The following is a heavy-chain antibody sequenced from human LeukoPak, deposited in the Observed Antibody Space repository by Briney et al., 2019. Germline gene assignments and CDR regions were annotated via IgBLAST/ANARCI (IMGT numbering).Heavy chain of an antibody. CDR2: IYHSGST. Sequence: SETLSLTCAVSGGSISSGGYSWSWIRQPPGKGLDWIGYIYHSGSTYYNPSLKSRVTISVDRSKNQFSLKLSSVTAADTAVYYCARGSSYYDILTGYYELDYFDYWGQGTLVTVSS. CDR1: GGSISSGGYS. V-gene: IGHV4-30-2*01. D-gene: IGHD3-9*01. CDR3: ARGSSYYDILTGYYELDYFDY. J-gene: IGHJ4*02.